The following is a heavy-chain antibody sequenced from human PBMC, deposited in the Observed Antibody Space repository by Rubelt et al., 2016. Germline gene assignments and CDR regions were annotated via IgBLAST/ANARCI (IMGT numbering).Heavy chain of an antibody. CDR1: RGAISSYY. CDR3: AGEDWGDGFHV. CDR2: MYYRGNT. Sequence: QVQLKESGPGLLKPSENLSLTCFVSRGAISSYYWSWIRQSPGQGLEWIGYMYYRGNTNYNPSLKSRVTFSLDTSKNQFSLQLTAVTAVDTAMYYWAGEDWGDGFHVWGQGTVVTVSS. J-gene: IGHJ3*01. V-gene: IGHV4-59*01. D-gene: IGHD7-27*01.